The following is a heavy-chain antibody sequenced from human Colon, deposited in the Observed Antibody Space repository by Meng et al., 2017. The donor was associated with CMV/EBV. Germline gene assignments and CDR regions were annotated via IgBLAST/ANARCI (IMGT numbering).Heavy chain of an antibody. Sequence: SVKVSCKASGGTFSNYGFSWVRQAPGQGLDWMGGIIPRLGIINYAQKFQGRLRISADTSATTVHMELSSLSSEDTAVYYCATVTRPPRELQGYFDDWGQGTPVTVSS. CDR1: GGTFSNYG. J-gene: IGHJ4*02. D-gene: IGHD4-23*01. CDR2: IIPRLGII. CDR3: ATVTRPPRELQGYFDD. V-gene: IGHV1-69*10.